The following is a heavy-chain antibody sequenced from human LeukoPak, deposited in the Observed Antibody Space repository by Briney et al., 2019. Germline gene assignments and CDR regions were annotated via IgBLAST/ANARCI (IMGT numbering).Heavy chain of an antibody. J-gene: IGHJ4*02. CDR2: ISSSSSYI. CDR1: GFTFSSYS. CDR3: ARVNPSSTSCYPFDY. V-gene: IGHV3-21*01. D-gene: IGHD2-2*01. Sequence: GGSLRLSCAASGFTFSSYSMNWVRQAPGKGLEWVSSISSSSSYIYYADSVKGRFTISRDKAKNSLYLQMNSLRAEDTAVYYCARVNPSSTSCYPFDYWGQGTLVTVSS.